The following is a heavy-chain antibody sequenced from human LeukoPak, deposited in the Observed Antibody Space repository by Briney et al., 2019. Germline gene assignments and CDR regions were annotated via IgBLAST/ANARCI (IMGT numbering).Heavy chain of an antibody. CDR1: GFTFSSYG. D-gene: IGHD2-15*01. J-gene: IGHJ5*02. CDR2: IWYDGSNK. V-gene: IGHV3-33*06. CDR3: AKAHSIVVVVAATTWFDP. Sequence: GRSLRLSCAASGFTFSSYGMHWVRQAPGKGLEWVAVIWYDGSNKYYADSVKGRFTISRDNSKNTLYLQMNSLRAEDTAVYYCAKAHSIVVVVAATTWFDPWGQGTLVTVSS.